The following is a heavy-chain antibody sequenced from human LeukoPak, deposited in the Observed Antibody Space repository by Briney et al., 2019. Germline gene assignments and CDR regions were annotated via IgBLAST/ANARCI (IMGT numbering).Heavy chain of an antibody. V-gene: IGHV3-23*01. D-gene: IGHD3-9*01. J-gene: IGHJ4*02. CDR1: GFTFSSYS. CDR2: ISGSGGST. CDR3: AKRSVLRYPDDY. Sequence: GGSLRLSCAASGFTFSSYSMNWVRQAPGKGLEWVSAISGSGGSTYYADSVKGRFTISRDNFKNTLYLQMNSLRAEDTAVYYCAKRSVLRYPDDYWGQGTLVTVSS.